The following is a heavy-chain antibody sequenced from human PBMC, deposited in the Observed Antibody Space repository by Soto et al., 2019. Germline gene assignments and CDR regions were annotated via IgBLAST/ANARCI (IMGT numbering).Heavy chain of an antibody. V-gene: IGHV3-30-3*01. CDR1: GFTFSSYA. J-gene: IGHJ4*02. D-gene: IGHD2-15*01. CDR2: ISYDGSNK. Sequence: VQLVESGGGVVQPGRSLRLSCAASGFTFSSYAMHWVRQAPGKGLEWVAVISYDGSNKYYADSVKGRFTISRDNSKNTLYLQMNSLRAEDTAVYYCARGDCSGGSCLYYFDYWGQGTLVTVSS. CDR3: ARGDCSGGSCLYYFDY.